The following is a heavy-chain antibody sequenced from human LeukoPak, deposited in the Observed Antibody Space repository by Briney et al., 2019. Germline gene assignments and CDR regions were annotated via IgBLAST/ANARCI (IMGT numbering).Heavy chain of an antibody. CDR3: AREMGSSPTTWFDP. Sequence: SETLSLTCTVSGGSISSSSYYWGWIRQPPGKGLEWIGSIYYSGSTYYNPSLKSRVTISVDTSKNQFSLKLSSVTAADTAVYYCAREMGSSPTTWFDPWGQGTLVTVSS. CDR1: GGSISSSSYY. D-gene: IGHD1-1*01. J-gene: IGHJ5*02. V-gene: IGHV4-39*07. CDR2: IYYSGST.